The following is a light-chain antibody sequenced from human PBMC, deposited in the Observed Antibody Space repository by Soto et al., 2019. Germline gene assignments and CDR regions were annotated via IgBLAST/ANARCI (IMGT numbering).Light chain of an antibody. Sequence: QSVLTQSPSASASLGASVKLTCTLSSGHNSYAIAWHQQQPEKGPRYLMKLNSDGSHTKGDGIPDRFSGSSSGPERYLTISSLQSEDEADYYCQTWGTGSVVFGGGTKVTVL. CDR3: QTWGTGSVV. CDR1: SGHNSYA. CDR2: LNSDGSH. J-gene: IGLJ2*01. V-gene: IGLV4-69*01.